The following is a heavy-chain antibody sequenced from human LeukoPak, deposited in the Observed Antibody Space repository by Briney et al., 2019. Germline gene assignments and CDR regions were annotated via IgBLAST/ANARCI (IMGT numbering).Heavy chain of an antibody. Sequence: QTGGSLRLSCQVSGFTFNDVWMTWVRQAPGKGLVWVSRIKSDGRTTTYADSVKGRFTISRDNAKNTLYLQMNSLRVEDTAVYYCARDRMTTYGMGVWGQGTTVTVSS. D-gene: IGHD4-17*01. CDR3: ARDRMTTYGMGV. V-gene: IGHV3-74*01. J-gene: IGHJ6*02. CDR1: GFTFNDVW. CDR2: IKSDGRTT.